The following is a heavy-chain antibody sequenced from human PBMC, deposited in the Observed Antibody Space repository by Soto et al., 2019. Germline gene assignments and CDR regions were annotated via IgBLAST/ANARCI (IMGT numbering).Heavy chain of an antibody. CDR1: GFTFSSYA. J-gene: IGHJ6*02. Sequence: QVQLVESGGGVVQPGRSLRLSCAASGFTFSSYAMHWVRQAPGKGLEWVAVISYDGSNKYYADSVKGRFTISRDNSKNALYLQMNSLRAEDTAVYYCAREGRSYVWGSYRSRVMDVWGQGTTVTVSS. CDR2: ISYDGSNK. D-gene: IGHD3-16*02. V-gene: IGHV3-30-3*01. CDR3: AREGRSYVWGSYRSRVMDV.